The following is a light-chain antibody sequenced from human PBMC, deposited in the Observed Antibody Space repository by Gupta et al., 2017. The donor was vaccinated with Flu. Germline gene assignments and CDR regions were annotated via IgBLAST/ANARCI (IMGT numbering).Light chain of an antibody. J-gene: IGLJ2*01. Sequence: QSALTQPRSVPGSPGQSVTISCTGTSSDVGGYNYVSWHQQHPDNAPKLIIYDGSKRASGVPDRFSGSKSGTTASLTIAGLQAEDEDDYYCCSYAGSYTLFGGGTKLTVL. CDR3: CSYAGSYTL. CDR1: SSDVGGYNY. CDR2: DGS. V-gene: IGLV2-11*01.